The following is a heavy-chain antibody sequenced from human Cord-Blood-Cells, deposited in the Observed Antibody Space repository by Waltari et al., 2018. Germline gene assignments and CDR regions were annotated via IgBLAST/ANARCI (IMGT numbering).Heavy chain of an antibody. D-gene: IGHD2-2*02. J-gene: IGHJ2*01. CDR1: GDSVSRNSAA. Sequence: QVQLQQSGPGLVKPSQTLSLTCAISGDSVSRNSAAWNWIRQSPSSGLEWLGRTYYRSKWYNDYAVSVKSRITINPDTSKNQFSLQLNSVTPEDTAVYYCARDHCSSTSCYNYWYFDLWGRGTLVTVSS. V-gene: IGHV6-1*01. CDR3: ARDHCSSTSCYNYWYFDL. CDR2: TYYRSKWYN.